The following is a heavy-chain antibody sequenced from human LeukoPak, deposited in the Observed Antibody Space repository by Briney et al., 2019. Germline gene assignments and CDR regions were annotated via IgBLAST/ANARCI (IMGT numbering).Heavy chain of an antibody. CDR2: ISGSGGST. Sequence: GGALRLSCAASGFNFSSYAMSWVRQAPGKGLEWVSAISGSGGSTYYADSVKGRFTISRDNSKNTLYLQMNSLRAEDTAVYYCAKDFRGAFDIWGQGTMVTVSS. CDR1: GFNFSSYA. J-gene: IGHJ3*02. CDR3: AKDFRGAFDI. D-gene: IGHD3-10*01. V-gene: IGHV3-23*01.